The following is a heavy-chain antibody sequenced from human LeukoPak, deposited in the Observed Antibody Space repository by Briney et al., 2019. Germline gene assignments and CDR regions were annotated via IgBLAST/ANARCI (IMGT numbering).Heavy chain of an antibody. CDR3: ARASYILTGYYFPYMDV. V-gene: IGHV4-30-4*02. Sequence: SETLSLTCTVSGGSISSGDYYWSWIRQPPGKGLKWIGYIYYSGSTYYNPSLKSRVTISVDTSKNQFSLKLSSVTAADTAVYYCARASYILTGYYFPYMDVWGQGTTVTVSS. D-gene: IGHD3-9*01. J-gene: IGHJ6*02. CDR2: IYYSGST. CDR1: GGSISSGDYY.